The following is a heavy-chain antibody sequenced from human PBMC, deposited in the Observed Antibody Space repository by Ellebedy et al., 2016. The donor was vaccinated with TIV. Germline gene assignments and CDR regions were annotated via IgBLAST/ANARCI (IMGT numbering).Heavy chain of an antibody. V-gene: IGHV3-33*08. CDR2: IWYDGSNK. Sequence: GGSLRLSCAASGFTFSSYGMHWVRQAPGKGLEWVAVIWYDGSNKYYADSVKGRFTISRDNSKNTLYLQMNSLRAEDTAVYYCARDYYYDSSGYYLDNWYFDLWGRGTLVTVSS. J-gene: IGHJ2*01. CDR3: ARDYYYDSSGYYLDNWYFDL. CDR1: GFTFSSYG. D-gene: IGHD3-22*01.